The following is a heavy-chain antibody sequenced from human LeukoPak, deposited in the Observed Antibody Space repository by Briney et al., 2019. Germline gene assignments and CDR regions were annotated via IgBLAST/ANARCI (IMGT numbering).Heavy chain of an antibody. J-gene: IGHJ5*02. CDR3: AKVGRLRPVSS. CDR2: ISGSGGST. V-gene: IGHV3-23*01. CDR1: GFTFSSYA. Sequence: GGSLRLSCAASGFTFSSYAMHWVRQAPGKGLEWVSAISGSGGSTYYADSVKGRFTISRDNSKNTLYLQMNSLRAEDTAVYYCAKVGRLRPVSSWGQGTLVTVSS. D-gene: IGHD5-12*01.